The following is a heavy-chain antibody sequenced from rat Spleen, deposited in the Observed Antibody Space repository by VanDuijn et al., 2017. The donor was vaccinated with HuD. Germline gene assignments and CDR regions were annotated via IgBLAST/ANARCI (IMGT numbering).Heavy chain of an antibody. J-gene: IGHJ4*01. D-gene: IGHD1-12*01. CDR3: ARNHECSYNLRTYVMDA. V-gene: IGHV3-1*01. CDR1: GYSITSNY. Sequence: EVQLQESGPGLVKPSQSLSLTCSVTGYSITSNYWGWIRKFPGNKMEWRGYISYSGSNNYNPYLKSRISITRDKSKNQFFLQLNSVTTEDTATYYCARNHECSYNLRTYVMDAWGQGASVTVSS. CDR2: ISYSGSN.